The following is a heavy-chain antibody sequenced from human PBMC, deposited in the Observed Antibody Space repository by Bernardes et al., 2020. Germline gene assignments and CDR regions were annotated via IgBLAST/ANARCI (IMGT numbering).Heavy chain of an antibody. D-gene: IGHD3-3*01. CDR3: ARHDSYDFWNGFDP. Sequence: SDTLSLTCTVSGGSISPYYWSWIRQPPGKGLEWIGYIYYGGSTNYNPSLKSRVTISVDTSKNHFSLQLNSVTAADTAVYFCARHDSYDFWNGFDPWGQGTLVTVSS. J-gene: IGHJ5*02. V-gene: IGHV4-59*08. CDR1: GGSISPYY. CDR2: IYYGGST.